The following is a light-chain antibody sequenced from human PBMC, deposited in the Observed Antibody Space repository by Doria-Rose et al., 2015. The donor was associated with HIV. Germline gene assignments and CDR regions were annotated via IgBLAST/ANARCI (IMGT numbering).Light chain of an antibody. CDR1: QSFSSTY. CDR3: RQYGTSWT. CDR2: DGS. V-gene: IGKV3-20*01. Sequence: TQSPGTLSLSPGERATLSCRASQSFSSTYLAWYQQKPGQAPSLLIYDGSTRAAGIPDRFSASGSGTDFTLTINRLEPEDFALYYCRQYGTSWTFGQGTQVEI. J-gene: IGKJ1*01.